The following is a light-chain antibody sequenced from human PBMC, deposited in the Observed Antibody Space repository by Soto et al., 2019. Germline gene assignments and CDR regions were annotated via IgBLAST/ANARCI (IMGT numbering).Light chain of an antibody. CDR1: KLGDKY. V-gene: IGLV3-1*01. Sequence: SYELTQPPSVSVSPGQTASITCSGDKLGDKYARWYQQKPGQSPVLVIYQDSKRPSGIPERFSGSNSGNTATLTISGTQAMDEADYYCQAWDSSTGVVFGGGTKVTVL. CDR3: QAWDSSTGVV. CDR2: QDS. J-gene: IGLJ2*01.